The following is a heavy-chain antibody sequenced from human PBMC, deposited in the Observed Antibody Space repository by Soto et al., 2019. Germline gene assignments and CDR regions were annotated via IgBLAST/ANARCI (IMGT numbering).Heavy chain of an antibody. CDR3: ATVSLYDFWSGYYGNNWFDP. Sequence: ASVKVSCKASGYTFTSYYMHWVRQAPGQRLEWMGIINASNGNTKYSLKFQGRVTITRDTSASTAYMELSSLRSEDTAVYYCATVSLYDFWSGYYGNNWFDPWGQGTLVTVSS. J-gene: IGHJ5*02. CDR2: INASNGNT. CDR1: GYTFTSYY. D-gene: IGHD3-3*01. V-gene: IGHV1-3*01.